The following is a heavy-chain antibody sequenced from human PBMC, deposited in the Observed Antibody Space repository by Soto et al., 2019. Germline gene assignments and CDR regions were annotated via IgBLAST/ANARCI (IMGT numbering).Heavy chain of an antibody. CDR2: ISYDETNK. J-gene: IGHJ4*01. V-gene: IGHV3-30-3*01. Sequence: SLRLSCAASEFTFSTYPMHWVRQAPGKGLEWVAVISYDETNKYYADSVKGRFTISRDNSKNTLYLQMNNLRADDTAVYYCARGASDFWGAYPEIHFFDYWGHGTLVTV. CDR3: ARGASDFWGAYPEIHFFDY. CDR1: EFTFSTYP. D-gene: IGHD3-3*01.